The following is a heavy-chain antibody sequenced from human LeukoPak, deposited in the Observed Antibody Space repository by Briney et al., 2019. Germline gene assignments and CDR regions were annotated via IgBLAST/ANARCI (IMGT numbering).Heavy chain of an antibody. Sequence: SQTLSLTCTVSGGSISSGGYYWSWIRQPPGKGLEWIGYIYHSGSTYYNPSLKSRVTISVDRSKNQFSLKLSSVTAADTAVYYCARRRYSRRAVDYWGQGTLVTVSS. D-gene: IGHD6-13*01. CDR3: ARRRYSRRAVDY. V-gene: IGHV4-30-2*01. J-gene: IGHJ4*02. CDR1: GGSISSGGYY. CDR2: IYHSGST.